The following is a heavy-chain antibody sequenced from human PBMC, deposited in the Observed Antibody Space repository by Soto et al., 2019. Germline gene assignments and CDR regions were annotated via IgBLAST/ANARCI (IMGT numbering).Heavy chain of an antibody. CDR1: GFTVSNYA. CDR3: AKKSTDSSGDSDY. J-gene: IGHJ4*02. D-gene: IGHD2-2*01. Sequence: PGGSLRLSCATSGFTVSNYAMSWVRQAPGKGLEWVSGISGSGGSSYYADSVKGRFTISRDNSKNTLNLQMDSLRAEDTAVYYGAKKSTDSSGDSDYWGQGTVVTVSS. V-gene: IGHV3-23*01. CDR2: ISGSGGSS.